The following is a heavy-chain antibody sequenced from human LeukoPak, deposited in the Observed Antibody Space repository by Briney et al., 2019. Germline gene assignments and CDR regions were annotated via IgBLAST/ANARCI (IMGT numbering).Heavy chain of an antibody. D-gene: IGHD3-22*01. J-gene: IGHJ4*02. Sequence: PSETLSLTCTVSGGSINTTTYYWGWIRQPPGKGLEWIGSIYYSGSTYYNPSLKSRVTISVDTSKNQFSLKLSSVTAADTAVYYCARHGRDYYDSSSYFDYWGQGTLVTVSS. CDR3: ARHGRDYYDSSSYFDY. CDR1: GGSINTTTYY. V-gene: IGHV4-39*01. CDR2: IYYSGST.